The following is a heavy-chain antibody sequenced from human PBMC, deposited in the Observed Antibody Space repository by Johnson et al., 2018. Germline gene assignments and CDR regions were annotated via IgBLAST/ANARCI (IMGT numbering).Heavy chain of an antibody. J-gene: IGHJ3*02. Sequence: QEGLLESGPGLVKASETLSLTCTVSGASIRNFYWSWIRQPPGKGLEWIGYSFYSGSTTYNPSLKSRVTISVDTSKNPVSLNLSSVTAADTAVYFCARYCSGSSCYGAASDIWGQGTVVTVSS. D-gene: IGHD2-15*01. CDR2: SFYSGST. V-gene: IGHV4-59*01. CDR1: GASIRNFY. CDR3: ARYCSGSSCYGAASDI.